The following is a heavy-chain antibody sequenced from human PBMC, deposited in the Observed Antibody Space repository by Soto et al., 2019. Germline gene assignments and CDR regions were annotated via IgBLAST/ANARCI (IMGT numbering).Heavy chain of an antibody. Sequence: QVQLQESGPGLVKPSGTLSLTCAVSGGSISSSNWWSWVRQPPGKGLEWIGEIYHSGSTNYNPSPKSRVPISVDKSKNQFSLKLSSVTAADTAVYYCARAGRGYCSGGSCYSGLHGMDVWGQGTTVTVSS. CDR1: GGSISSSNW. D-gene: IGHD2-15*01. CDR2: IYHSGST. V-gene: IGHV4-4*02. J-gene: IGHJ6*02. CDR3: ARAGRGYCSGGSCYSGLHGMDV.